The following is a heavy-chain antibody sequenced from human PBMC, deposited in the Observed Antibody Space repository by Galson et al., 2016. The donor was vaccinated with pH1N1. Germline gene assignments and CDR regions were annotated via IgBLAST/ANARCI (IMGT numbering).Heavy chain of an antibody. CDR1: GFTFSAYW. Sequence: SLRLSCAASGFTFSAYWMHWVRQAPEKGLVWVSRVYTDGGRTGYADSVRGRFTISRDNAKNTLYLQMSSLRAEDTAVYYCARGDYVGYFVDQWGQGTLVAVSS. CDR3: ARGDYVGYFVDQ. J-gene: IGHJ4*02. D-gene: IGHD4-23*01. V-gene: IGHV3-74*01. CDR2: VYTDGGRT.